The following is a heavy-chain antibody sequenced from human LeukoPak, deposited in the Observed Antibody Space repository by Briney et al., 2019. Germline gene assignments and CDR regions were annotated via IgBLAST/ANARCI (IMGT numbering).Heavy chain of an antibody. Sequence: ASVKVSCKASGYSFTNYGITWVRQAPGQGLEWMGWISVYNGNTDSEQKFQGRVTMTTDTSTSTAYMELRSLRSDDTAVYYCARTYYYDSSGYYYDAFDIWGQGTMVTVSS. D-gene: IGHD3-22*01. V-gene: IGHV1-18*01. CDR2: ISVYNGNT. J-gene: IGHJ3*02. CDR1: GYSFTNYG. CDR3: ARTYYYDSSGYYYDAFDI.